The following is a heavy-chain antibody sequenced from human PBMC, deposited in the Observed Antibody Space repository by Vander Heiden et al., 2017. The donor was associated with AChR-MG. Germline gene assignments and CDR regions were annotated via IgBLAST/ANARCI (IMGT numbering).Heavy chain of an antibody. CDR1: GGSFSGYY. D-gene: IGHD2-2*02. J-gene: IGHJ3*02. Sequence: QVQLQQWGAGLLKPSETLSLTCAVYGGSFSGYYWSWIRQPPGKGLEWIGEINHSGSTNYNPSLKSRVTISVDTSKNQFSLKLSSVTAADTAVYYCARGANIVVVPAAIFLTNAFDIWGQGTMVTVSS. V-gene: IGHV4-34*01. CDR3: ARGANIVVVPAAIFLTNAFDI. CDR2: INHSGST.